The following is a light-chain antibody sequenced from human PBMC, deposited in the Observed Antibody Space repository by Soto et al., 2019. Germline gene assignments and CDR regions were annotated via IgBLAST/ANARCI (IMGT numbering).Light chain of an antibody. Sequence: DIQMTQSPSTLSASVGDRVTITCRASQSVSTSLAWYQRQPGKAPKLLIYHASTLGSGVPSRFSGSASETEFTLSISSLQPDDFATYYCQQYNNYPLTFGGGTKVEIK. CDR3: QQYNNYPLT. J-gene: IGKJ4*01. V-gene: IGKV1-5*03. CDR2: HAS. CDR1: QSVSTS.